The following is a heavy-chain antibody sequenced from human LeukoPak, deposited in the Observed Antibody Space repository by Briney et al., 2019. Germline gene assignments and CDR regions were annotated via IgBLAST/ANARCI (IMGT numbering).Heavy chain of an antibody. Sequence: GGSLRLSCAASGFTFSKFAMSWVRQAPGKGLEYVSGISGSGARTYYADSVRGRFIISRDNSNNILYLHMNSLGVEDTAVYYCARGQLPLVLGANSDWFDPWGQGTLVTVSS. J-gene: IGHJ5*02. V-gene: IGHV3-23*01. D-gene: IGHD1-26*01. CDR1: GFTFSKFA. CDR2: ISGSGART. CDR3: ARGQLPLVLGANSDWFDP.